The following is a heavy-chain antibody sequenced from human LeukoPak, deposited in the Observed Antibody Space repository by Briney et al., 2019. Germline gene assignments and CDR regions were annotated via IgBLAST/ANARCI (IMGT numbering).Heavy chain of an antibody. V-gene: IGHV3-66*01. CDR3: AREGPLSIAAAGYFDY. J-gene: IGHJ4*02. CDR2: IYSGGST. Sequence: GGSLRLSCAASGFTVSSNYMSWVRQAPGKGLEWVSVIYSGGSTYYADSVKGRFTISRDNSKNTLYLQMNSLRAEDTAVYYCAREGPLSIAAAGYFDYWGQGTLVTVSS. D-gene: IGHD6-13*01. CDR1: GFTVSSNY.